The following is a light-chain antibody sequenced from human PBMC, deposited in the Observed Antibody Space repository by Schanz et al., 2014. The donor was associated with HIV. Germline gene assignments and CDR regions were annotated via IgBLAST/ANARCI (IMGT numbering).Light chain of an antibody. V-gene: IGLV2-18*02. CDR2: EVS. CDR1: SSDVGSYNR. Sequence: QSALTQPPSVSGSPGQSVTISCTGTSSDVGSYNRVSWYQQPPGTAPKLIIYEVSYRPSGVPDRFSGSKSGNTASLTISGLQAEDEADYYCSSYTSSSTQVFGTGTKLTVL. J-gene: IGLJ1*01. CDR3: SSYTSSSTQV.